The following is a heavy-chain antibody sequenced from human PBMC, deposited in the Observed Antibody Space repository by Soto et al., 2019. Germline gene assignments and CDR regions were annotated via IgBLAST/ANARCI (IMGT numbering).Heavy chain of an antibody. V-gene: IGHV1-18*01. J-gene: IGHJ4*02. D-gene: IGHD3-22*01. CDR2: NSAYNGNT. Sequence: QVQLVQSGAEVKKPGASVKVSCKASGYNFMSYGISWVRQAPGQGLERMGWNSAYNGNTKYAHKFQGRVTMTTDTTSPAIMELSSLSSDDTAVYYCASLYSREDHWGQGTLVTVSS. CDR3: ASLYSREDH. CDR1: GYNFMSYG.